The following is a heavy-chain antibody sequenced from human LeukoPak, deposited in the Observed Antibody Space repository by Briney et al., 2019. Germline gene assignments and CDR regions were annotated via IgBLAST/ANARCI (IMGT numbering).Heavy chain of an antibody. Sequence: GASVKVSCKVSGYTLTELSMHWVRQAPGQGLEWMGWINPNSGGTNYAQKSQGRVTMTRDTSISTAYMELSRLRSDDTAVYYCAVEGLLLRIAVAGTGAFDIWGQGTMVTVSS. J-gene: IGHJ3*02. D-gene: IGHD6-19*01. CDR1: GYTLTELS. CDR2: INPNSGGT. CDR3: AVEGLLLRIAVAGTGAFDI. V-gene: IGHV1-2*02.